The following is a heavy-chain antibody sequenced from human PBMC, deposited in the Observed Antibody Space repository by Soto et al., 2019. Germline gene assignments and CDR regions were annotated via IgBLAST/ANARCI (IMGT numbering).Heavy chain of an antibody. Sequence: ASVKVSCKASGYTFTSYGISWVRQAPGQGLEWLGWISSYNGNTNYAQKLQGRVTMTTATSTSTAYMELRSLRSDDTAVYYCARFRLRRSLGHSSDYWCQGNLVSVS. V-gene: IGHV1-18*01. J-gene: IGHJ4*02. CDR1: GYTFTSYG. CDR2: ISSYNGNT. D-gene: IGHD3-16*01. CDR3: ARFRLRRSLGHSSDY.